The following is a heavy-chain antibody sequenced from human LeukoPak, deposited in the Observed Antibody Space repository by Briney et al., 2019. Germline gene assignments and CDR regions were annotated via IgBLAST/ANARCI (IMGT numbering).Heavy chain of an antibody. J-gene: IGHJ2*01. CDR3: AKDGDDYDRNYWYFDL. CDR1: GFTFSSYA. Sequence: GGSLRLSCAASGFTFSSYAMSWVRQAPGRGLEWVSAISASGGSTYYADSVKGRFTISRDNSKNTLFMQMNGRRAEDTVFYYCAKDGDDYDRNYWYFDLWGRGTLVTVSS. V-gene: IGHV3-23*01. CDR2: ISASGGST. D-gene: IGHD5-24*01.